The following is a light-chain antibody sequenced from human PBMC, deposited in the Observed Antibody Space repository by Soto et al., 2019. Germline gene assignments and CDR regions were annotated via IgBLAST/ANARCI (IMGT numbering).Light chain of an antibody. CDR1: QSVSSGY. Sequence: EIVLTQSPGTLSLSPGDGATLSCRASQSVSSGYLAWYQQKPGQAPRLLIYGASRRATGIPDRLSGSGSGTDFTLSISRLEPEDFAVYWCQHYGNSPTFGQGTKVQIK. J-gene: IGKJ1*01. CDR2: GAS. V-gene: IGKV3-20*01. CDR3: QHYGNSPT.